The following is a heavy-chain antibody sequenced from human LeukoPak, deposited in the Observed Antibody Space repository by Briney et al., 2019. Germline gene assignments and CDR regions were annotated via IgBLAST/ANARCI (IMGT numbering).Heavy chain of an antibody. CDR2: IRYDGSNK. D-gene: IGHD6-13*01. CDR3: ARELPNSSSWGYYYYGMDV. V-gene: IGHV3-30*02. Sequence: GGSLRLSCAASGFTFSSYGMHWVRQAPGKGLEWVASIRYDGSNKYYADSVKGRFTISRDNSKNTLYLQMNSLRAEDTAVYYCARELPNSSSWGYYYYGMDVWGQGTTVTVSS. CDR1: GFTFSSYG. J-gene: IGHJ6*02.